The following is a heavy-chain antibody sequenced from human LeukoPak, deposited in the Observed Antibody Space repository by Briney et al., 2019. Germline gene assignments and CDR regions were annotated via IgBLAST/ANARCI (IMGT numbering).Heavy chain of an antibody. CDR2: ISSSSSTI. D-gene: IGHD1-1*01. Sequence: GGSLRLSCAASGFTFSSYSMNWVRQAPGKGLEWVSYISSSSSTIYYADSVKGRFTISRDNAKNSLYLQTNSLRAEDTAVYFCARDPARTDLDYWGQGTLVTVSS. J-gene: IGHJ4*02. CDR3: ARDPARTDLDY. CDR1: GFTFSSYS. V-gene: IGHV3-48*01.